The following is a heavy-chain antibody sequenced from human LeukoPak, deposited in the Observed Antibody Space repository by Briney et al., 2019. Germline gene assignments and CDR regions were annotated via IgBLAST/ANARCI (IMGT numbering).Heavy chain of an antibody. CDR3: ERVNWKGFDY. D-gene: IGHD1-20*01. CDR1: GYTFTGYY. V-gene: IGHV1-2*02. CDR2: INPNSGGT. J-gene: IGHJ4*02. Sequence: ASVKVSCKASGYTFTGYYMHWVRQAPGQGLEWMGWINPNSGGTNYAQKFQGRVTMTRDTSISTVYMELSRLRSDDTAVYYCERVNWKGFDYWGQGTLVTVSS.